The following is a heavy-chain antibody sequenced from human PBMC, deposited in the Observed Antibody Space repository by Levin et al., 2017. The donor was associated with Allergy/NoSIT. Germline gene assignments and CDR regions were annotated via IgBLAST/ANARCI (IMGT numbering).Heavy chain of an antibody. CDR3: ARDLRSNYYDSSGDYRLDAFDI. D-gene: IGHD3-22*01. CDR2: IYYSGST. Sequence: SETLSLTCTVSGGSISSYYWSWIRQPPGKGLEWIGYIYYSGSTNYNPSLKSRVTISVDTSKNQFSLKLSSVTAADTAVYYCARDLRSNYYDSSGDYRLDAFDIWGQGTMVTVSS. J-gene: IGHJ3*02. CDR1: GGSISSYY. V-gene: IGHV4-59*01.